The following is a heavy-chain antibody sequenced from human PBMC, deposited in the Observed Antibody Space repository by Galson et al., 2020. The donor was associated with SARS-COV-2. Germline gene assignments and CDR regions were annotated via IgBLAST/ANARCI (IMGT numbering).Heavy chain of an antibody. J-gene: IGHJ4*02. CDR2: IPYDGSRK. D-gene: IGHD3-10*01. CDR1: GFTFSDHA. V-gene: IGHV3-30-3*01. CDR3: GRERRRFYIEY. Sequence: TGGSLRLSCAASGFTFSDHAIHWVRQPPGKGLEWVTVIPYDGSRKHYADSVTGRFLIARDDSKNTLYLEMNNLRPEDTAVYYCGRERRRFYIEYWGQGTLVTVSS.